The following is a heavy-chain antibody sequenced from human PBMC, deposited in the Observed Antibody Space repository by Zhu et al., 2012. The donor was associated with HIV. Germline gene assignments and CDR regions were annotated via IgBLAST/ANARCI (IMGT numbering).Heavy chain of an antibody. J-gene: IGHJ4*02. CDR3: ARAYCSGDCYPGFDY. Sequence: QVQLVQSGSELKKPGASVKVSCKASGYNFSTYTMNWVRQAPGQGLKWMGWINTNTGNPTFAQGFTGRFVFSLDTSVSTTYLQINSLKSEDTAVYYCARAYCSGDCYPGFDYWGQGTLITVSS. V-gene: IGHV7-4-1*02. CDR1: GYNFSTYT. D-gene: IGHD2-21*02. CDR2: INTNTGNP.